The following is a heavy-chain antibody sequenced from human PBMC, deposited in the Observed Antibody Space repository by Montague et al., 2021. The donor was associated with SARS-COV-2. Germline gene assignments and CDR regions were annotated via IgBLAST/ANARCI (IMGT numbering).Heavy chain of an antibody. CDR2: LYYSGNA. CDR3: ARGIDFGLVASRSHYFDT. CDR1: GTTRKNNYY. J-gene: IGHJ4*02. V-gene: IGHV4-39*01. Sequence: SETLSLTCSFSGTTRKNNYYWGWIRQPPGKGLEWVGSLYYSGNAXYSSSLRSRVTISVDTSRSQFSLQLTSVTVADTAIYYCARGIDFGLVASRSHYFDTWGQGTLVSVSS. D-gene: IGHD3-3*01.